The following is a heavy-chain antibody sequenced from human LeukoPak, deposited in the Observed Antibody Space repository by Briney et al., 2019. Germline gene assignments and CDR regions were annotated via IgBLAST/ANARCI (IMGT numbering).Heavy chain of an antibody. J-gene: IGHJ4*02. CDR1: GFIFRSYG. CDR2: IWYDGSNK. CDR3: AKVPTTVTIKANDY. Sequence: GGSLRLSCAASGFIFRSYGTHWVRQAPGKGLEWVAVIWYDGSNKYYVDSVKGRFTISRDNSKNTLYLQMNSLRAEETAVYYCAKVPTTVTIKANDYWGQGTLVTVSS. D-gene: IGHD4-17*01. V-gene: IGHV3-33*06.